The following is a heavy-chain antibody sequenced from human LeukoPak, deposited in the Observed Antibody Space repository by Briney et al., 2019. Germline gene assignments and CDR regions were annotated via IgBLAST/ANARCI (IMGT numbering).Heavy chain of an antibody. D-gene: IGHD3-3*02. Sequence: GSLRLSCAASGFTFTSYAMSWVRQAPGKGLEWVSVFYSGGDTHYADSVKGRFTISRDNSKNTLYLQMNSLRAEDTAVYYCARDSTGYWYFDLWGRGTLVSVSS. J-gene: IGHJ2*01. V-gene: IGHV3-53*01. CDR1: GFTFTSYA. CDR3: ARDSTGYWYFDL. CDR2: FYSGGDT.